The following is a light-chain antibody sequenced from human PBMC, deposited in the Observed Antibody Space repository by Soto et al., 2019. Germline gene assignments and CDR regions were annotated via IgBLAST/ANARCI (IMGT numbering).Light chain of an antibody. J-gene: IGKJ1*01. V-gene: IGKV3-15*01. CDR1: QSIGSN. Sequence: EIVMTQSPVTLSVSPGERATLSCRASQSIGSNLVWYQQQPGQGPRLLFYGTSTRATGIPVRFSGSGFGTEFTLTINSLESEDCAVYYCRQYSNGPRTFGQGTKVEIK. CDR3: RQYSNGPRT. CDR2: GTS.